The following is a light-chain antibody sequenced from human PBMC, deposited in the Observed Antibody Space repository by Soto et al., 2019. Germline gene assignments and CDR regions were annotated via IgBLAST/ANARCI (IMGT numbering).Light chain of an antibody. J-gene: IGKJ5*01. V-gene: IGKV3-20*01. Sequence: IGLTQSPGTLSLSPGERSTLSCRASQSVSSSYLAWYQQKPGQAPRLLIYGASSRATGIPDRFSGSGSGTDFTLTIRRLEPEDFAVYYCQQYGSSPPITFGQGTRLEIK. CDR2: GAS. CDR3: QQYGSSPPIT. CDR1: QSVSSSY.